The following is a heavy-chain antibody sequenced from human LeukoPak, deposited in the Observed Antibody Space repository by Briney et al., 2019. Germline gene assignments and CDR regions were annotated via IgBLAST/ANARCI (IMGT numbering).Heavy chain of an antibody. CDR3: ARDFRWPYHY. Sequence: SVKGRFTISRDNSKNTLYLQMNSLRAEDTAVYYCARDFRWPYHYWGQGTLVTVSS. D-gene: IGHD4-23*01. V-gene: IGHV3-23*01. J-gene: IGHJ4*02.